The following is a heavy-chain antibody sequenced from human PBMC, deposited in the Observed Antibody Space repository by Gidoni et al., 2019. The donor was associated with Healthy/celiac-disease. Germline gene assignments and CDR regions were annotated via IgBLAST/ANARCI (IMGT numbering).Heavy chain of an antibody. J-gene: IGHJ4*02. CDR3: ARENCSGGSCYPDY. CDR2: IWYDGSNK. Sequence: QVQLVESGGDVVQPGRSLRLSCAASGFTFSSYGMHWVRQAPGKGLEWVAVIWYDGSNKYYADSVKGRFTISRDNSKNTLYLQMNSLRAEDTAVYYCARENCSGGSCYPDYWGQGTLVTVSS. D-gene: IGHD2-15*01. V-gene: IGHV3-33*01. CDR1: GFTFSSYG.